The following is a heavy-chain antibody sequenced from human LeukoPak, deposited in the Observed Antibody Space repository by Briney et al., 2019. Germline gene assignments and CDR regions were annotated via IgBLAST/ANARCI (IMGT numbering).Heavy chain of an antibody. Sequence: GASVKVSCKASGYIFTGYFMHWVRQAPGQGLEWMGWINPNSGGTNYAQKFQGRVTMTRDTSISTAYMELSRLRSDDTAVYYCASAGLLWFGELFGYNWFDPWGQGTLVTVSS. V-gene: IGHV1-2*02. D-gene: IGHD3-10*01. CDR1: GYIFTGYF. J-gene: IGHJ5*02. CDR2: INPNSGGT. CDR3: ASAGLLWFGELFGYNWFDP.